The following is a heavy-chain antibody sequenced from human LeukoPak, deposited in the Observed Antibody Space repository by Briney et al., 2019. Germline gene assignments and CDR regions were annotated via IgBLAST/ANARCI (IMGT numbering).Heavy chain of an antibody. J-gene: IGHJ3*02. CDR1: GGSISSGGYY. D-gene: IGHD6-19*01. V-gene: IGHV4-61*08. CDR3: ARSKSLQGIAVAGTMPRAFDI. CDR2: IYYSGST. Sequence: SQTLSLTCTVSGGSISSGGYYWSWIRQPPGKGLEWIGYIYYSGSTNYNPSLKSRVTISVDTSKNQFSLKLSSVTAADTAMYYCARSKSLQGIAVAGTMPRAFDIWGQGTMVTVSS.